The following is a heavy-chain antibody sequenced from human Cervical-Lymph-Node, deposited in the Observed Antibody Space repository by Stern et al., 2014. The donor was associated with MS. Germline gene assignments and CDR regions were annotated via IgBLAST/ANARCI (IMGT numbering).Heavy chain of an antibody. CDR3: ARDSYSSSWYNYFDY. D-gene: IGHD6-13*01. CDR2: IWYDGSNK. CDR1: GFTFSSYA. Sequence: VQLVESGGGVVQPGGSLRLSCAASGFTFSSYAMHWVRQAPGKGLEWVAVIWYDGSNKYYADSVKGRFTISRDNSKNTLYLQMNSLRAEDTAVYYCARDSYSSSWYNYFDYWGQGTLVTVSS. V-gene: IGHV3-33*01. J-gene: IGHJ4*02.